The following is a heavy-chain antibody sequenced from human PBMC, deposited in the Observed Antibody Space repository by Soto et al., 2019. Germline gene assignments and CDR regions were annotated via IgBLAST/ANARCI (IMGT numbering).Heavy chain of an antibody. CDR1: GFTFRSYG. J-gene: IGHJ5*02. Sequence: QVQLVESGGGVVQPGRSLRLSCAASGFTFRSYGMHWVRQAPGKGLEGVAVISYDGSNKYYADSVKGRFTISRDNSKNTRYLQMNSLRAEDTDVYYCARHAVSTFSSWGQGTLVTVST. CDR3: ARHAVSTFSS. V-gene: IGHV3-30*03. D-gene: IGHD6-19*01. CDR2: ISYDGSNK.